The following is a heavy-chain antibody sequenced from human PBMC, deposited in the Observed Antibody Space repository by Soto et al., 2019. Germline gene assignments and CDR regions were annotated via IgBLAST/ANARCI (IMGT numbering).Heavy chain of an antibody. Sequence: PGGSLRLSCAASGFTFSSYGMHWVRQAPGKGLEWVAVISYDGSNKYYADSVKGRFTISRDNSKNTLYLQMNSLRAEDTAVYYCAKVPVGTTTAAWGQGTLVTVSS. D-gene: IGHD1-1*01. V-gene: IGHV3-30*18. J-gene: IGHJ5*02. CDR1: GFTFSSYG. CDR2: ISYDGSNK. CDR3: AKVPVGTTTAA.